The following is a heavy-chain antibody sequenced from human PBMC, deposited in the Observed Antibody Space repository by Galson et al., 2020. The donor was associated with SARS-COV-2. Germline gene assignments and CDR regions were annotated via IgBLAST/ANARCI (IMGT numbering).Heavy chain of an antibody. CDR2: IDWDDHK. Sequence: SGPTLVKPTQTLTLTCTFSGFSLSTSGMYVSWIRQPPGKALEWLARIDWDDHKYYSTSLKTRLTISKDTSKNQVVLTMTDMDSVDTATYYFGREVGGYSGGWSLDYWGQGTLVTVSS. CDR1: GFSLSTSGMY. D-gene: IGHD6-19*01. CDR3: GREVGGYSGGWSLDY. V-gene: IGHV2-70*11. J-gene: IGHJ4*02.